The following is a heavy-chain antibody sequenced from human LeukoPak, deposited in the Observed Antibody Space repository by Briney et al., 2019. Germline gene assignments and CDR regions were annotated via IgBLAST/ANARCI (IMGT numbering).Heavy chain of an antibody. D-gene: IGHD5-12*01. CDR1: GGSFSGYY. J-gene: IGHJ4*02. CDR2: INHSGST. CDR3: ARGPYSGYEKAFDY. Sequence: SETLSLTCAVYGGSFSGYYWSWIRQPPGKGLEWIGEINHSGSTNYNPSLKSRVTISVDTSKKQFSLKLSSVTAADTAVYYCARGPYSGYEKAFDYWGQGTLVTVSS. V-gene: IGHV4-34*01.